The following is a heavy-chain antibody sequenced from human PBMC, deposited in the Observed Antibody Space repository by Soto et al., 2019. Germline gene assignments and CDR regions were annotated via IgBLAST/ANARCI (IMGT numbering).Heavy chain of an antibody. Sequence: QITLKESGPTLVKPTQTLTLTCSFSGFSLSTNGVGVGWIRQPPGKALEWLALIYWDDDKRYSPSLKTRLTITKDTSKNPVVLTTPNMDPVDTATYYCAHKPYSFRWAVDSWGQGALVTVSS. CDR2: IYWDDDK. CDR3: AHKPYSFRWAVDS. CDR1: GFSLSTNGVG. D-gene: IGHD5-18*01. J-gene: IGHJ4*02. V-gene: IGHV2-5*02.